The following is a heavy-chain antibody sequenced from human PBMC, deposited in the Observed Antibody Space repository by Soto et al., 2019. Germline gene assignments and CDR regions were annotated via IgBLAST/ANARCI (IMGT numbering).Heavy chain of an antibody. D-gene: IGHD2-8*01. V-gene: IGHV4-39*01. CDR2: IYYSGST. CDR3: ARHKRRMLGCFDY. CDR1: GGSISSSSYY. J-gene: IGHJ4*02. Sequence: PSETLSLTCTVSGGSISSSSYYWGWIRQPPGKGLEWIGSIYYSGSTYYNPSLKSRVTISVDTSKNQFSLKLSSVTAADTAVYYCARHKRRMLGCFDYWGQGTLVTVSS.